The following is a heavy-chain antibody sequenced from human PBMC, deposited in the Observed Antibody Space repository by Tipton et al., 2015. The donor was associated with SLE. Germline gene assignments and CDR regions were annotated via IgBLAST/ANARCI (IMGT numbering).Heavy chain of an antibody. D-gene: IGHD3-3*01. CDR2: IYTSGST. J-gene: IGHJ4*02. CDR1: GGYISSYY. V-gene: IGHV4-4*07. CDR3: ARDRGSDFWSGYYGLDY. Sequence: TLSLTCTVSGGYISSYYWSWIRQPAGKGLEWIGHIYTSGSTNYNPSLKSRVTISVDTSKNQFSLKLSSVTAADTAVYYCARDRGSDFWSGYYGLDYWGQGTLATVSS.